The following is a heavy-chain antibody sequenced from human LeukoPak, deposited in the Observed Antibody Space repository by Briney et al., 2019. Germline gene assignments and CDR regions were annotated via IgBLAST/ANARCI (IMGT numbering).Heavy chain of an antibody. V-gene: IGHV3-21*01. CDR2: ISSRSTYI. J-gene: IGHJ6*04. D-gene: IGHD3-16*01. CDR3: AKSTRAVMAMMDV. CDR1: GFTFSNYS. Sequence: GGSLRLSCAASGFTFSNYSMNWVRQAPGKGLEWVSSISSRSTYIYHADSVKGRFTISRDNAKNSLFLQTNSLRAEDTAVYFCAKSTRAVMAMMDVWGKGTTVTVSS.